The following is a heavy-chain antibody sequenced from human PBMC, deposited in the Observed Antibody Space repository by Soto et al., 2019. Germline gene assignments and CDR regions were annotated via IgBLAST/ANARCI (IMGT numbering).Heavy chain of an antibody. CDR2: INVEDGNT. V-gene: IGHV1-18*01. CDR3: ARGRTVSSIGPLLV. D-gene: IGHD1-1*01. J-gene: IGHJ1*01. Sequence: QVKLEQSGPEVRKPGASVKVSCKASGFNFVNYGISWVRLAPGRGLEWMGWINVEDGNTNYPQKVQGRVTLTTDTSTRTAYMELRGLISDDTGVYYCARGRTVSSIGPLLVWGQGTLVSVSS. CDR1: GFNFVNYG.